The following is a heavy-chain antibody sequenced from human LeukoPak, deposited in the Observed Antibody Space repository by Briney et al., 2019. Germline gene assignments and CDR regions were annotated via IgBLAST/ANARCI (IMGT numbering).Heavy chain of an antibody. J-gene: IGHJ4*02. D-gene: IGHD3-10*01. CDR2: MNPNSGNT. Sequence: ASVKVSCKASGYTFTSYDINRVRQATGQGLEWMGWMNPNSGNTDYAQEFQGRVTMTRNTSISTAYMELSSLRSEDTAVYYCARGRPNYYGSGSSIDYWGQGTLVTVSS. CDR3: ARGRPNYYGSGSSIDY. CDR1: GYTFTSYD. V-gene: IGHV1-8*01.